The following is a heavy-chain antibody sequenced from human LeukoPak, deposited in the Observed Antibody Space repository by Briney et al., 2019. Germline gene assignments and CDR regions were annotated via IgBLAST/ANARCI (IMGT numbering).Heavy chain of an antibody. V-gene: IGHV3-23*01. Sequence: GGSLRLSCAASGFTFSSYGMSCVRQAPGKGLEWVSAISGSGGSTYYADSVKGRFTISRDNSKNTLYLQMNSLRAEDTAVYYCAKHDSSGYYYSYFQHWGQGTLVTVSS. CDR2: ISGSGGST. J-gene: IGHJ1*01. CDR1: GFTFSSYG. D-gene: IGHD3-22*01. CDR3: AKHDSSGYYYSYFQH.